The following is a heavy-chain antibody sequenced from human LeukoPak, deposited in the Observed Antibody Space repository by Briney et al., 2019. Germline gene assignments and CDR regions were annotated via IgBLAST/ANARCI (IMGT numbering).Heavy chain of an antibody. CDR2: ISSTGGTI. D-gene: IGHD4-17*01. V-gene: IGHV3-48*04. Sequence: TGGSLTLPCAASGFTFSSYGMHWVRQAPGKGLEWVSYISSTGGTIYYADSVKGRFTISRDNPKSSLYLQMNSLRAEDTAVYYCARRGGGDHDAFDIWGQGTLVTVSS. CDR3: ARRGGGDHDAFDI. J-gene: IGHJ3*02. CDR1: GFTFSSYG.